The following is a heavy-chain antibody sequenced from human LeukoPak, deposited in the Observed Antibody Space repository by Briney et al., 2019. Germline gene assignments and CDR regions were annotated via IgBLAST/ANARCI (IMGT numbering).Heavy chain of an antibody. J-gene: IGHJ4*02. V-gene: IGHV4-30-2*06. CDR2: ISYIGGT. D-gene: IGHD1-14*01. Sequence: TLSLTCTVSGGSISSDGHSWSWIRQSPGKGLEWIAYISYIGGTFYSSSLKTRVTISMDRSKNQFSLTLRSVTAADTAVYYCARGGVPEGKYYFDYWGQGTPVTVSS. CDR3: ARGGVPEGKYYFDY. CDR1: GGSISSDGHS.